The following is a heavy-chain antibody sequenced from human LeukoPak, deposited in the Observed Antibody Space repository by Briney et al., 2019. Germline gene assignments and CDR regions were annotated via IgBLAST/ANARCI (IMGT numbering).Heavy chain of an antibody. D-gene: IGHD1-1*01. Sequence: GGSLRLSCAASGFTFSSYAMSWVRQAPGKGLERVSLTYSDGSTSYTESVKGRFTISRDNSKNTLSLQLNSLRAEDTAVYYCARDGGSSTKEPTGGYYYYGMDVWGQGTTVTVFS. V-gene: IGHV3-53*01. J-gene: IGHJ6*02. CDR2: TYSDGST. CDR3: ARDGGSSTKEPTGGYYYYGMDV. CDR1: GFTFSSYA.